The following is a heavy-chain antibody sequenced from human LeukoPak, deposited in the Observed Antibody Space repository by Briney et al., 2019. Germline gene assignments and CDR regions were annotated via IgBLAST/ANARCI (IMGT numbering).Heavy chain of an antibody. J-gene: IGHJ4*02. CDR1: GFTFSSFA. Sequence: GGSLRLSCAASGFTFSSFAMTWVRQAPGKGLEWVSGSDGNGPNTYYADSVKGRWTISRDNSRNTLYLEMNSLRPEDTAIYYCAKPRTTGLGWAQFDYWGQGSLVTVSS. CDR2: SDGNGPNT. D-gene: IGHD2-8*02. V-gene: IGHV3-23*01. CDR3: AKPRTTGLGWAQFDY.